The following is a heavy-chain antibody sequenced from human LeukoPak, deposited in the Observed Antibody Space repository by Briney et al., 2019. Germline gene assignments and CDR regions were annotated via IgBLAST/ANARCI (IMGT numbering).Heavy chain of an antibody. J-gene: IGHJ4*02. V-gene: IGHV1-69*05. CDR3: ARVSGAYSSSRAAYYFDY. CDR1: GGTFSSYA. D-gene: IGHD6-13*01. CDR2: IIPIFGTA. Sequence: SVKVSCKASGGTFSSYAISWVRQAPGQGLEWMGGIIPIFGTANYAQKFQGRVTITTDESTSTAYMELSSLRSEDTAVYYCARVSGAYSSSRAAYYFDYWGQGTLVTVSS.